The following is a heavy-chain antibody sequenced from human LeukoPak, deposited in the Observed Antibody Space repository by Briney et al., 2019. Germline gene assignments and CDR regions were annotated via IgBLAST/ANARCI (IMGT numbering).Heavy chain of an antibody. D-gene: IGHD4-23*01. CDR1: GGSISGYN. V-gene: IGHV4-59*12. CDR2: IFHTGIT. Sequence: TSETLSFTCTASGGSISGYNWSWIRQPPGKGLERVGYIFHTGITNYNPSLKSRVTISVDTSKNQFSLKLTSLTTADTAVYFCARDYGGSDAYWFCGLWGRGTLVTVSS. J-gene: IGHJ2*01. CDR3: ARDYGGSDAYWFCGL.